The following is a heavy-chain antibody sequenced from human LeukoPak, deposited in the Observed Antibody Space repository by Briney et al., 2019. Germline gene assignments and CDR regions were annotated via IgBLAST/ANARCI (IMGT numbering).Heavy chain of an antibody. CDR1: GFTFSTSA. Sequence: GGSLRLSCAASGFTFSTSAMNWVRQAPGKGLEWVSGTIENGGETYYADSVRGRFTISRDNSKNTLYLQMNSLRAEDTAVYYCAKDYEYNSNTWYFHWGRGTLVSVSS. J-gene: IGHJ4*02. V-gene: IGHV3-23*01. D-gene: IGHD6-13*01. CDR3: AKDYEYNSNTWYFH. CDR2: TIENGGET.